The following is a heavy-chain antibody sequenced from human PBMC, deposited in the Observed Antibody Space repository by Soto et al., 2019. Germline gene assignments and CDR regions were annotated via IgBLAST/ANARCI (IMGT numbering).Heavy chain of an antibody. CDR1: GFTFSSYA. V-gene: IGHV3-23*01. CDR2: ISGSGGST. J-gene: IGHJ5*02. D-gene: IGHD4-17*01. CDR3: AKLNDYGGPLYNWFDP. Sequence: PGGSLRLSCAASGFTFSSYAMSWVRQAPGKGLEWVSAISGSGGSTYYADSVKGRFTISRDNSKNTLYLQMNSLRAEDTAVYYCAKLNDYGGPLYNWFDPWGQGTLVTVSS.